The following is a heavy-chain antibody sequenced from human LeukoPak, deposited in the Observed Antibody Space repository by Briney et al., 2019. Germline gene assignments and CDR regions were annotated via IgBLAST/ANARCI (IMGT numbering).Heavy chain of an antibody. CDR2: ILYDGSNK. J-gene: IGHJ4*02. V-gene: IGHV3-30*04. CDR3: AREQSGWLFDY. D-gene: IGHD5-12*01. CDR1: GFIFSNYA. Sequence: GGSLRLSCAASGFIFSNYAMHWVRQAPGKGLEWVAVILYDGSNKDYADSVKGRFTISRDNSKNTLYLQMNSLRAEDTAVYYCAREQSGWLFDYWGQGTLVTVSS.